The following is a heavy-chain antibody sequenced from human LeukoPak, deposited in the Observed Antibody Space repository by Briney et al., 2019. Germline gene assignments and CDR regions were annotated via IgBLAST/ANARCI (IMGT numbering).Heavy chain of an antibody. D-gene: IGHD4-17*01. J-gene: IGHJ3*02. V-gene: IGHV3-23*01. CDR3: AKAIGDYVAFDI. Sequence: PGGSLRLSCAASGLTFSSYAMSWVRQAPGKGLEWVSAISGGGGSTYYADSVKGRFTISRDNSKNTLYLQMNSLRAEDTAVYYCAKAIGDYVAFDIWGQGTMVTVSS. CDR2: ISGGGGST. CDR1: GLTFSSYA.